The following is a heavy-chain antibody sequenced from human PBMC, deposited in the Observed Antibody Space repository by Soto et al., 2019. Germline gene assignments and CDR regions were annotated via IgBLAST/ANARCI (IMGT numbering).Heavy chain of an antibody. V-gene: IGHV4-61*01. CDR2: IYSSGST. J-gene: IGHJ6*02. CDR3: ARFVRSCSGTTCYTRADV. D-gene: IGHD2-2*02. CDR1: GGSVSSDTHY. Sequence: QVQLQESGPRLVKPSETVSLTCTVSGGSVSSDTHYWSWIRLPPGKRLEWIGFIYSSGSTNYNPSLKRRVTVSVDTSKNQFSLKLRFVIGADTAVYHCARFVRSCSGTTCYTRADVWGQGTTVSVSS.